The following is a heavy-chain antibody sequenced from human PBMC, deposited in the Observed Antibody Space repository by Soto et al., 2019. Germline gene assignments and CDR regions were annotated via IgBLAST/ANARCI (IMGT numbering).Heavy chain of an antibody. D-gene: IGHD5-18*01. J-gene: IGHJ6*02. Sequence: QLQLQESGPGLVKPSETLSLTCTVSGGSISSSTYCWTWIRQPPGKGLEWIGNNYYSGTTYYNPALSSPVTISVDTSTHLFSLKLNSVTAADTAMYYCARRPVDSAMAYDYGMDVWGQGTMVTVSS. CDR3: ARRPVDSAMAYDYGMDV. CDR2: NYYSGTT. V-gene: IGHV4-39*01. CDR1: GGSISSSTYC.